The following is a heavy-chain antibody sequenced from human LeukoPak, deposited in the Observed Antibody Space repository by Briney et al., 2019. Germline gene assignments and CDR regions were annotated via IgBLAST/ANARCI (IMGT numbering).Heavy chain of an antibody. Sequence: ASVKVSCKASGYTFTSYDINWVRQATGQGREWMGWMNPNSGNTGYAQKFQGRVTMTRNTSISTAYMELSSLRSEDTAVYYCARAHDFWSTPDSDYWGQGTLVTVSS. V-gene: IGHV1-8*01. CDR3: ARAHDFWSTPDSDY. CDR2: MNPNSGNT. CDR1: GYTFTSYD. J-gene: IGHJ4*02. D-gene: IGHD3-3*01.